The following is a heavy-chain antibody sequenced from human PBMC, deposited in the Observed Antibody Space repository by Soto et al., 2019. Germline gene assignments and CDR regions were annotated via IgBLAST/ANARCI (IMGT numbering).Heavy chain of an antibody. Sequence: GGSLRLSCAASGFTFSSYSMNWVSQAPGKGLEWVSSISSSSSYIYYADSVKGRFTISRDNAKNSLYLQMNSLRAEDTAVYYCARGLYYYDSSGYYSPWGQGTLVTVSS. CDR1: GFTFSSYS. CDR2: ISSSSSYI. V-gene: IGHV3-21*01. J-gene: IGHJ5*02. CDR3: ARGLYYYDSSGYYSP. D-gene: IGHD3-22*01.